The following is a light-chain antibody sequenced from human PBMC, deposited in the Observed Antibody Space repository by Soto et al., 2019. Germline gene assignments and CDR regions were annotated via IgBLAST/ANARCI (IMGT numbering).Light chain of an antibody. Sequence: QSALTQPASVSGSPGQSITISCTGSSSNIGAGYDVHWYQQLPGTAPKLLIYANSNRPSGLPDRFSASKSGTSASLAITGLQAEDEADYYCQSYDSSLSGSVFGGGTKVT. CDR2: ANS. CDR1: SSNIGAGYD. V-gene: IGLV1-40*01. CDR3: QSYDSSLSGSV. J-gene: IGLJ2*01.